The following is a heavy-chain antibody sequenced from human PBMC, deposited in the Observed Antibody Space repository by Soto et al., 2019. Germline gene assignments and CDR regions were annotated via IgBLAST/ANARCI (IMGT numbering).Heavy chain of an antibody. D-gene: IGHD3-3*01. V-gene: IGHV4-59*01. CDR3: ARAKRGRITIFGVVIMDYGMDV. J-gene: IGHJ6*02. CDR2: IYYSGST. CDR1: GGPIRSYY. Sequence: SETLSLTCTVSGGPIRSYYGSGFRQPPGKGLEWIGYIYYSGSTNYNPSLKSRVTISVDTSKNQFSLKLSSVTAADTAVYYCARAKRGRITIFGVVIMDYGMDVWGQGTTVT.